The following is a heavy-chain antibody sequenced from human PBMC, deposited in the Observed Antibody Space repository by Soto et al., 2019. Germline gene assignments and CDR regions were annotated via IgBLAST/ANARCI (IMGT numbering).Heavy chain of an antibody. Sequence: QVQLVESGGGVVQPGRSLRLSCAASGFTFSSYAMHWVRQAPGKGLEWVAVISYDGSNKYYADSVKGRFTISRDNSKNTLYLQMNSLRAEDTAVYYCARDGATYYDYVWGSYRYYFDYWGQGTLVTVSS. V-gene: IGHV3-30-3*01. D-gene: IGHD3-16*02. J-gene: IGHJ4*02. CDR2: ISYDGSNK. CDR1: GFTFSSYA. CDR3: ARDGATYYDYVWGSYRYYFDY.